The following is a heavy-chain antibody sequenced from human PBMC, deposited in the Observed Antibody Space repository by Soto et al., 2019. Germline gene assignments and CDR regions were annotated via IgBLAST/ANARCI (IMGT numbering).Heavy chain of an antibody. Sequence: QVQLVESGGGVVQPGRSLRLSCAASGFTFSSYAIYWVRQAPVKGLEWVAVVTSDGDKKNFADSVKSRFTISRDNSKNTVHMQMNSLRADDTAAYYCARDYYGSGTYYYGLDVWGQGTPVTVSS. V-gene: IGHV3-30-3*01. CDR3: ARDYYGSGTYYYGLDV. CDR1: GFTFSSYA. D-gene: IGHD3-10*01. J-gene: IGHJ6*02. CDR2: VTSDGDKK.